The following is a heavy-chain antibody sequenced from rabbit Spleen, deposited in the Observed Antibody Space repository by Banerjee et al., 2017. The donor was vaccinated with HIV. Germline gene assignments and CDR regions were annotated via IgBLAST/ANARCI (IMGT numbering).Heavy chain of an antibody. J-gene: IGHJ6*01. Sequence: QQQLVDSGGGLVQPGGSLALTCKASGFSLSNYYVMCWVRQAPGKGLEWISCIAGSSSDFTYSATWAKGRFTCSKTSSTTVTLQMTSLTVADTATYFCARDTGSSFSSYGMDLWGPGTLVTVS. CDR1: GFSLSNYYV. CDR3: ARDTGSSFSSYGMDL. D-gene: IGHD8-1*01. CDR2: IAGSSSDFT. V-gene: IGHV1S45*01.